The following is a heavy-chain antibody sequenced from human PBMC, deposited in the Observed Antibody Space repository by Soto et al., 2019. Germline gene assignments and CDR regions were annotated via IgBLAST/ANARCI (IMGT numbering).Heavy chain of an antibody. CDR1: GFTFSSYW. J-gene: IGHJ6*03. V-gene: IGHV3-7*01. CDR2: IKQDGSEK. Sequence: GGSLRLSCAASGFTFSSYWMSWVRQAPGKGLEWVANIKQDGSEKYYVDSVKGRFTISRDNAKNSLYLQMNSLRAEDTAVYYCARDGTYCSGGSCYIYYYYMDVRGKGTTVNVS. D-gene: IGHD2-15*01. CDR3: ARDGTYCSGGSCYIYYYYMDV.